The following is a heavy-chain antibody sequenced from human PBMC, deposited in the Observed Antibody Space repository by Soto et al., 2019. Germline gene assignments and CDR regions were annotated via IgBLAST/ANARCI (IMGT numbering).Heavy chain of an antibody. Sequence: PGESLKISCKGSGYSFTNYWISWVRQMPGKRLEWMGEIDPRDAHTNYSPSFQGHVILSTDKSNSTAYLQLSSLRASDTAMYYCARHVSTSSFMDVWGQGTTVTVSS. CDR3: ARHVSTSSFMDV. V-gene: IGHV5-10-1*01. D-gene: IGHD2-2*01. CDR1: GYSFTNYW. CDR2: IDPRDAHT. J-gene: IGHJ6*02.